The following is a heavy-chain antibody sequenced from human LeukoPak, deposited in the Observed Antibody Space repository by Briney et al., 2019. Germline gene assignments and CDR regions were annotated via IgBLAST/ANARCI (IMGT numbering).Heavy chain of an antibody. CDR2: IKQDGSEK. J-gene: IGHJ4*02. CDR1: EFTFSNYW. V-gene: IGHV3-7*03. Sequence: GGSLRLSCAASEFTFSNYWMSWVRQAPGKGLEWVASIKQDGSEKYYVDSVKGRFTISRDNAKNSLYLQMNSLRAEDTAVYYCAKAVYYGSGSYQVDYWGQGTLVTVSS. CDR3: AKAVYYGSGSYQVDY. D-gene: IGHD3-10*01.